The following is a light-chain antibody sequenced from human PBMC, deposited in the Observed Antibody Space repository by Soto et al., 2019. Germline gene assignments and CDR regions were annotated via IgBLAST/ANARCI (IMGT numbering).Light chain of an antibody. CDR2: DAS. CDR1: QSISSW. V-gene: IGKV1-5*01. CDR3: QQYYSYSPLT. Sequence: IQMTQSPSTLSASVGDRVTITCRASQSISSWLAWYQQKPGKAPKLLIYDASSLESGVPSRFSGSGSGTEFTLTISSLQPEDFATYYCQQYYSYSPLTFGGGTKVDIK. J-gene: IGKJ4*01.